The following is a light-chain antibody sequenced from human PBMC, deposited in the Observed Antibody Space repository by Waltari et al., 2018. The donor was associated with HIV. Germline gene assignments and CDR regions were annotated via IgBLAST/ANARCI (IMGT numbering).Light chain of an antibody. J-gene: IGKJ3*01. CDR3: QQYNNWPPEIT. V-gene: IGKV3-15*01. Sequence: EIVMTQSPATLSVSPGERATLSFRASQSVSSNLAWYQQKPGQPPRPLVFGASTRATGSPARFSGSGSGTEFTLTISSLQSEDFAVYYCQQYNNWPPEITFGPGTKVDIK. CDR2: GAS. CDR1: QSVSSN.